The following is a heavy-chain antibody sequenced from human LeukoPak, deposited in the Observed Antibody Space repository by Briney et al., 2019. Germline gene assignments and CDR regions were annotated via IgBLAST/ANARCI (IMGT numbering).Heavy chain of an antibody. V-gene: IGHV4-59*01. CDR1: GGSITSYH. CDR3: ARVSGATITTYYGMDV. CDR2: IYYSGST. Sequence: SETLSLTCTVSGGSITSYHYSWIRQPPGKGLEWMGYIYYSGSTNYNPSLKSRGTISIDTSKNQFSLRLSSVTAVDTAVYYCARVSGATITTYYGMDVWGQGTTVTVS. J-gene: IGHJ6*02. D-gene: IGHD5-12*01.